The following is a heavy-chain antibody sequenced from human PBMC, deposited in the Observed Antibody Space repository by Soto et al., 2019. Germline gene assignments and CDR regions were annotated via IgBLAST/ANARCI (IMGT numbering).Heavy chain of an antibody. J-gene: IGHJ6*02. CDR1: GGSISSGGYY. CDR3: ARDLQYSRLFYGMDV. V-gene: IGHV4-31*03. CDR2: IYYSGST. D-gene: IGHD6-13*01. Sequence: QVQLQESGPGLVKPSQTLSLTCTVSGGSISSGGYYWSWIHQHPGKGLEWIGYIYYSGSTYYNPSLKSRVTISVATSKNQFSLKLSSVTAADTAVYYCARDLQYSRLFYGMDVWGQGTTVTVSS.